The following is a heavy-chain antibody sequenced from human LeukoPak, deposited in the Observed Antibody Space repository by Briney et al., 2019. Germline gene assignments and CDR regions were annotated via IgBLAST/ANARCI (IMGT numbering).Heavy chain of an antibody. CDR1: GYTLTELS. V-gene: IGHV1-24*01. Sequence: ASVKVSCKVSGYTLTELSMHWVRQAPGKGLEWMGGFDPEDGETIYAQKFQGRVTITEDTSTDTAYMELSSLRSEDTAVYYCATGRGELFKDFDYWGQGTLVTVSS. J-gene: IGHJ4*02. CDR3: ATGRGELFKDFDY. D-gene: IGHD3-10*01. CDR2: FDPEDGET.